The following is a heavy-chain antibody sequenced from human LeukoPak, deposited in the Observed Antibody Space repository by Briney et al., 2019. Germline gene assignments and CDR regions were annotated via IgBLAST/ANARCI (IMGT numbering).Heavy chain of an antibody. CDR2: ISSSSSTI. CDR3: ARVNGYDYIDC. D-gene: IGHD5-12*01. V-gene: IGHV3-11*01. CDR1: GFIFSDYY. Sequence: GGSLRLSCAASGFIFSDYYMSWIRQAPGKGLEWVSHISSSSSTIYYADSVKGRFIISRDNAKNSLYLQMNSLRAEDTAVYYCARVNGYDYIDCWGQGTLVTVSS. J-gene: IGHJ4*02.